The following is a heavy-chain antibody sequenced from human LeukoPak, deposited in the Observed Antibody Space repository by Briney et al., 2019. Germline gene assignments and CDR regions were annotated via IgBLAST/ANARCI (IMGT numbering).Heavy chain of an antibody. CDR3: TRAITYFYGSVTYDWFDS. CDR1: GFTFSTYE. V-gene: IGHV3-48*03. Sequence: GGSLRLSCAASGFTFSTYEMNWVRQAPGKGLEWVSSISGSGSGGSTYYADSVQGRFTISRDNAKNTVYLQMNSLRVDDTAIYYCTRAITYFYGSVTYDWFDSWGQGTRVTVSS. J-gene: IGHJ5*01. D-gene: IGHD3-10*01. CDR2: ISGSGSGGST.